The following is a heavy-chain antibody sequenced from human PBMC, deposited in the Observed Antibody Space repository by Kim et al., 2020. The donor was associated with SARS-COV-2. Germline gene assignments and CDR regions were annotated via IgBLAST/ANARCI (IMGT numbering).Heavy chain of an antibody. Sequence: GGSLRLSCAASGFTFEDFAMQWVRQRPGKGPEWVAGISWDGSLTGYAASVKGRFSISRDNARNSVTLQMRRLTSDDTAFYFCARDEGWNIPVAGIVHWG. V-gene: IGHV3-9*01. J-gene: IGHJ1*01. CDR1: GFTFEDFA. CDR3: ARDEGWNIPVAGIVH. D-gene: IGHD6-19*01. CDR2: ISWDGSLT.